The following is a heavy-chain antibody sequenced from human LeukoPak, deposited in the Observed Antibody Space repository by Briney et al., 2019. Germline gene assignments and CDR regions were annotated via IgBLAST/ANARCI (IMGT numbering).Heavy chain of an antibody. V-gene: IGHV4-61*02. CDR1: GDSTSSGSYY. CDR2: IYLSGNT. D-gene: IGHD1-26*01. Sequence: PSQTLSLTCTVSGDSTSSGSYYWSWIRQPAGKGLEWIGRIYLSGNTNYNPSLKSRVTISVDTSKNQFSLKLSSVTAADTAVYYCARVPTDYYMDVWGKGTTVTVSS. CDR3: ARVPTDYYMDV. J-gene: IGHJ6*03.